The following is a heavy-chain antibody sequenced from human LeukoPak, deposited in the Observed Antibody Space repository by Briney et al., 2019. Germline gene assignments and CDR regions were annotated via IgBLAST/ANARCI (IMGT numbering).Heavy chain of an antibody. D-gene: IGHD2-21*01. CDR3: AREVVSIPSYFDS. Sequence: GRSLRLSCAASGFTFSSYAMHWVRQAPGKGLEWVAVISYDGSNKYYADSVKGRFTISRDNSKNTLYLQMNSLRAEDTAVYYCAREVVSIPSYFDSWGQGTLVTVSS. V-gene: IGHV3-30-3*01. CDR1: GFTFSSYA. CDR2: ISYDGSNK. J-gene: IGHJ4*02.